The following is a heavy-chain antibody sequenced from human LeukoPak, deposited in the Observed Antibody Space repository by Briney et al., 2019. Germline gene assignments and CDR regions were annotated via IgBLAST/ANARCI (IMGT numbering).Heavy chain of an antibody. J-gene: IGHJ4*02. CDR2: INPSGGST. V-gene: IGHV1-46*01. D-gene: IGHD5-18*01. CDR3: ARDDSKRGYTY. Sequence: ASVKASCKASGYTFTSYYMHWVRQAPGQGLEWMGIINPSGGSTSYAQKFQGRVTMTRDTSTSTVYMELSSLRSEDTAVYYCARDDSKRGYTYWGQGTLVTVSS. CDR1: GYTFTSYY.